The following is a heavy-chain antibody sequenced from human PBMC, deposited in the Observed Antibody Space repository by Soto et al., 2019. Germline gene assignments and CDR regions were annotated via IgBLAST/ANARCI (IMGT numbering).Heavy chain of an antibody. D-gene: IGHD3-10*01. CDR2: ILDTGTTV. CDR3: VKNSGWFNT. Sequence: EFQVLESGGGWVQPGGSLRLSCAASGFSFSSTDMSWVRQAPGKGLEWVSTILDTGTTVFYADSVKGRFTVSRDNSHNTLSVQMNNLRADDTAVYYCVKNSGWFNTWGQGTLVVVSS. J-gene: IGHJ5*02. V-gene: IGHV3-23*01. CDR1: GFSFSSTD.